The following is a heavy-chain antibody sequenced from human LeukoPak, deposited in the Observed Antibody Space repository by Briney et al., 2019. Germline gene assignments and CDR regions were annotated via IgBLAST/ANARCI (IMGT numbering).Heavy chain of an antibody. D-gene: IGHD3-3*01. V-gene: IGHV4-39*01. CDR2: IYYSGST. Sequence: PSESLSLTCTVSGGSISSSSYYWGWIRQPPGKGLEWIGSIYYSGSTYYNPSLKSRVTISVDTSKNQFSLKLSSVTAADTAVYYCARRPVVIINYFDYWGQGTLVTVSS. J-gene: IGHJ4*02. CDR3: ARRPVVIINYFDY. CDR1: GGSISSSSYY.